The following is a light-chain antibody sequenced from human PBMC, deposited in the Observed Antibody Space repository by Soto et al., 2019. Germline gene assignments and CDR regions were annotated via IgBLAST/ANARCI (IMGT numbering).Light chain of an antibody. CDR3: MQATQSTWT. CDR2: KVS. Sequence: DIVMTQTPLSSPVTLGQAASISCRSSQSLVHSDGNTYLSWFHQRPGQPPRLLIYKVSDRFSGVPERFSGSGAGTDFTLTITRVEAEDVGLYYCMQATQSTWTFGQGTKVEIK. V-gene: IGKV2-24*01. CDR1: QSLVHSDGNTY. J-gene: IGKJ1*01.